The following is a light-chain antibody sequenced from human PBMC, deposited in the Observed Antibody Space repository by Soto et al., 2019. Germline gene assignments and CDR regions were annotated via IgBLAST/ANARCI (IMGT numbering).Light chain of an antibody. CDR1: SSDVGGYNY. J-gene: IGLJ1*01. V-gene: IGLV2-14*01. Sequence: QSVLTQPASVSGSPGQSITISCTGTSSDVGGYNYVSWYQQHPGKAPKLMIYDVSNRPSGVSNRFSGSKSGNTASLTISGLQAEDRADYYCSSYTSSSTSVFGTGTKLTVL. CDR3: SSYTSSSTSV. CDR2: DVS.